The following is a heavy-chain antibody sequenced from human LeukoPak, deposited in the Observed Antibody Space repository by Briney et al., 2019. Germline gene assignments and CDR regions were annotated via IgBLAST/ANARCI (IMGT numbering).Heavy chain of an antibody. D-gene: IGHD1-26*01. J-gene: IGHJ4*02. Sequence: GGSLRLSCAASGFTFSSYWMSWVRKAPGKGLEWVANIKQDGSEKYYVDSVKGRFTISRDNAKNSLYLQMNSLRAEDTAVYYCASSPIVGVSFDYWGQGTLVTVSS. V-gene: IGHV3-7*03. CDR3: ASSPIVGVSFDY. CDR2: IKQDGSEK. CDR1: GFTFSSYW.